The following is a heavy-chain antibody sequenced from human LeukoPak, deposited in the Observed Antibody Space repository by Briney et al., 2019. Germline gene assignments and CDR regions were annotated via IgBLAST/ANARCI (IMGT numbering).Heavy chain of an antibody. CDR2: IISSGSST. CDR3: ARGLEYYTTFDY. Sequence: PGGSLRLSCAASGFTFSSYEMNWVRQAPGKGLEWVSYIISSGSSTYYADSVKGRFTISRDNAKNSLYLQMSSLRAEDTAVYYCARGLEYYTTFDYWGQGTLVTVSS. J-gene: IGHJ4*02. D-gene: IGHD1-1*01. CDR1: GFTFSSYE. V-gene: IGHV3-48*03.